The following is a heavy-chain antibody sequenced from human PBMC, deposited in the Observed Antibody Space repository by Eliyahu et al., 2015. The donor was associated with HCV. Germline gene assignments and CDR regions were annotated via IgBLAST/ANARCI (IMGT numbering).Heavy chain of an antibody. CDR3: ARPGELVGAALTT. CDR1: GGSISSSSYY. J-gene: IGHJ5*02. V-gene: IGHV4-39*07. Sequence: QLQLQESGPGLVKPSETLSXTCXVSGGSISSSSYYWGXIRQPPGXGLEWXGSIYYSGSTYYNPSLKSRVTISVDTSKNQFSLKLSSVTAADTAVYYCARPGELVGAALTTWGQGTLVTVSS. CDR2: IYYSGST. D-gene: IGHD1-26*01.